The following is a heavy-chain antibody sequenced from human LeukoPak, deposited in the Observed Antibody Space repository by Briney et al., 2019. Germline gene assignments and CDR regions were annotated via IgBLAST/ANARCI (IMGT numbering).Heavy chain of an antibody. CDR3: ARGGMRYYGVPPDY. V-gene: IGHV1-8*01. CDR2: MNPNSGNT. D-gene: IGHD4-17*01. CDR1: GYTFTSYD. J-gene: IGHJ4*02. Sequence: ASVKVSCKASGYTFTSYDINWVRQATGQGLEWMGWMNPNSGNTGYAQKFQGRVTMTRNTSISTAYMELSSLRSEDTAVYYCARGGMRYYGVPPDYWGQGTLVTVSS.